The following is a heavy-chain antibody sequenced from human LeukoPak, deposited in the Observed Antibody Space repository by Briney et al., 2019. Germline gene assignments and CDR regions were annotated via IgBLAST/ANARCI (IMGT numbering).Heavy chain of an antibody. V-gene: IGHV4-59*01. J-gene: IGHJ3*02. CDR3: ARTVRGAFDI. Sequence: SETLSLTCTVSGGSISSYYWSWIRQPPGKGREWIGYIYYSGSTNYNPSLKSRVTISVDTSKNQFSLKLSSVTAADTAVYYCARTVRGAFDIWGQGTMVTVSS. CDR1: GGSISSYY. CDR2: IYYSGST. D-gene: IGHD3-10*01.